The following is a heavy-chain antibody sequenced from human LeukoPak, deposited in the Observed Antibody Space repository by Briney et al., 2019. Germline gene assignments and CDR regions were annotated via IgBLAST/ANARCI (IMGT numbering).Heavy chain of an antibody. CDR2: ISSSSSYI. Sequence: GGSLRLSCAASGFTFNGYSMNWVRQAPGKGLEWVSSISSSSSYIYYADSVKGRFTISRDNAKNSLYMQMNSLRAEDTAVYYCARGRELLRVAFDIWGQGTMVTVSS. D-gene: IGHD1-26*01. J-gene: IGHJ3*02. V-gene: IGHV3-21*01. CDR3: ARGRELLRVAFDI. CDR1: GFTFNGYS.